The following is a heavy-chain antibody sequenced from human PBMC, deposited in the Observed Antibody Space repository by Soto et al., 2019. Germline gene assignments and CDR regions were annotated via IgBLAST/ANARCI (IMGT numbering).Heavy chain of an antibody. J-gene: IGHJ4*02. V-gene: IGHV3-74*01. Sequence: EVQLVESGGGLVQPGGSLRLSCAASGFTFSSNWMHWVRQAPGKGLVWVSRINSDGSSTSYADSVKGRFTISRDNAKNTLYLQMNSLRAEDTAVYYCARGPNDYGAYIPFDYWGQGTLVTVSS. CDR3: ARGPNDYGAYIPFDY. CDR1: GFTFSSNW. CDR2: INSDGSST. D-gene: IGHD4-17*01.